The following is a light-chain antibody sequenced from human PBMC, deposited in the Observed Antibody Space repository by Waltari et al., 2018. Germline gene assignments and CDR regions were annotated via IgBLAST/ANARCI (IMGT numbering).Light chain of an antibody. V-gene: IGKV3-20*01. J-gene: IGKJ1*01. Sequence: EIVLTQSPGTLSLSPGDRATLSCRASQSVGRPLAWYQLKPGQAPRLLFYAASTRATGIPDRFSGSGSGTDFSLTISRLEPEDFAVYFCQHYVRLPATFGQGTRVEIK. CDR2: AAS. CDR1: QSVGRP. CDR3: QHYVRLPAT.